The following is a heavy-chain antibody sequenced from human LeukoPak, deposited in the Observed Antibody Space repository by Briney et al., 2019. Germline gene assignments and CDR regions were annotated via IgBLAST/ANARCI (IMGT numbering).Heavy chain of an antibody. CDR2: ISGSGGST. D-gene: IGHD3-16*01. Sequence: PGGSLRLSCAASGFTFSSYAMSWVRQAPGKRLEWVSAISGSGGSTYYADSVKGRFTISRDNSKNTLYLQMNSLRAEDTAVYYCAKTARNMITFGGVMSYWGQGTLVTVSS. CDR1: GFTFSSYA. CDR3: AKTARNMITFGGVMSY. V-gene: IGHV3-23*01. J-gene: IGHJ4*02.